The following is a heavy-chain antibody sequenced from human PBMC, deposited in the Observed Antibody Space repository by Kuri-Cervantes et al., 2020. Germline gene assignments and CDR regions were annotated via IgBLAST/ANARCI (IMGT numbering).Heavy chain of an antibody. V-gene: IGHV3-7*03. Sequence: GESLKISRAASGFTFSSYWMSWVRQAPGKGLEWVANIKQDGSEKYYVDSVKGRFTISRDNAKNSLYLQMNSLRAEDTALYHCARESGSGSPYWGQGTLVTVSS. CDR2: IKQDGSEK. CDR3: ARESGSGSPY. J-gene: IGHJ4*02. D-gene: IGHD1-26*01. CDR1: GFTFSSYW.